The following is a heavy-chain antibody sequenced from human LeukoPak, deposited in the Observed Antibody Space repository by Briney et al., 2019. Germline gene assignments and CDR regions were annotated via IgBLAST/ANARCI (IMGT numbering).Heavy chain of an antibody. D-gene: IGHD3-22*01. CDR1: GYSFTSYW. CDR3: ARLLNYYDSSGSHFDI. CDR2: IYPGDSGT. J-gene: IGHJ3*02. Sequence: GESLKISCKGSGYSFTSYWIGWVRQMPGKGLEWMGIIYPGDSGTRYSPSFQGQVPISADKSISTAYLQWSSLKASDTAMYYCARLLNYYDSSGSHFDIWGQGTMVTVSS. V-gene: IGHV5-51*01.